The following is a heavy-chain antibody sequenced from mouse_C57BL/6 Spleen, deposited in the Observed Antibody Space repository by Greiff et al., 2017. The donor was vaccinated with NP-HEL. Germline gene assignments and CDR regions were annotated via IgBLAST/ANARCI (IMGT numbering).Heavy chain of an antibody. J-gene: IGHJ2*01. CDR3: AREGLLPYFDY. CDR2: IHPTSGST. D-gene: IGHD2-3*01. CDR1: GYTFTSYW. V-gene: IGHV1-64*01. Sequence: QVQLQQPGAELVKPGASVKLSCKASGYTFTSYWMHWVKQRPGQGLEWIGMIHPTSGSTNYNEKFKSKATLTVDKSSSTAYMQLSSLTSEDSAVYYCAREGLLPYFDYWGQGTTLTVSS.